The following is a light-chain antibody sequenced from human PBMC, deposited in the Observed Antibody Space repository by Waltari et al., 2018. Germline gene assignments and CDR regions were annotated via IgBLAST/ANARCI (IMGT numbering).Light chain of an antibody. CDR3: QQRHSYPIT. CDR1: QSINKW. Sequence: DIQVTQSPSTLSASVGDSVTITCRTSQSINKWVSWYQQKPGKTPKLLIYRASSLESGVPSRFRGSGSATEFTLSISGLQPEDFATYYCQQRHSYPITFGQGTRLDIK. V-gene: IGKV1-5*03. J-gene: IGKJ5*01. CDR2: RAS.